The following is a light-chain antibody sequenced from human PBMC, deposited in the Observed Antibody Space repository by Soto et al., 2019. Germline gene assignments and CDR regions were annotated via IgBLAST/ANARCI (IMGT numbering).Light chain of an antibody. CDR1: QSISSY. CDR2: DAS. CDR3: QQYNNWPIT. Sequence: IQMTQSPSSLSASVGDRVTITCRASQSISSYLNWYQQKPGKAPKLLIYDASSLESGVPSRFSGSGSGTEFTLTISSLQSEDFAVYYCQQYNNWPITFGQGTRLEIK. J-gene: IGKJ5*01. V-gene: IGKV1D-13*01.